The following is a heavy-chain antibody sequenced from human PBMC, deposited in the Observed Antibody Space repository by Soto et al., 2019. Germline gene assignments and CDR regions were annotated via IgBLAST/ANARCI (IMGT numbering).Heavy chain of an antibody. Sequence: GGALRLSCAASGFTFSSYWMHWVRQAPGKGLGWVSRINSDGSSTSYADSVKGRFTISRDSEKKTLYLQMNSLRAEDMAVYYCARDRPVVPAAKFDYWGHGTLLTVSP. V-gene: IGHV3-74*01. D-gene: IGHD2-2*01. CDR2: INSDGSST. CDR3: ARDRPVVPAAKFDY. CDR1: GFTFSSYW. J-gene: IGHJ4*03.